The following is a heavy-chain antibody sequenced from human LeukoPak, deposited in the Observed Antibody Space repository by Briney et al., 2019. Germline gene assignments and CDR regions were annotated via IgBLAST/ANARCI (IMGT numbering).Heavy chain of an antibody. J-gene: IGHJ4*02. CDR1: GYTFTGYY. CDR2: INTNTGNP. V-gene: IGHV7-4-1*02. D-gene: IGHD3-10*01. Sequence: ASVKVSCKASGYTFTGYYMHWVRQAPGQGLEWMGWINTNTGNPTYAQGFTGRFVFSLDTSVSTAYLQISSLKAEDTAVYYCARNNADGEERFSYWGQGTLVTVSS. CDR3: ARNNADGEERFSY.